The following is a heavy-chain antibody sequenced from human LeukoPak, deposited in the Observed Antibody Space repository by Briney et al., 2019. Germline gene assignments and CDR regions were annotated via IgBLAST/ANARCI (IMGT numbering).Heavy chain of an antibody. CDR3: ARAGNLYYYDSSGYYEHFDY. J-gene: IGHJ4*02. V-gene: IGHV1-8*02. CDR1: GYTFTGYY. D-gene: IGHD3-22*01. Sequence: ASVKVSCKASGYTFTGYYMHWVRQAPGRGLEWMGWMNPNSGNTGYAQKFQGRVTMTRNTSISTAYMELSSLRSEDTAVYYCARAGNLYYYDSSGYYEHFDYWGQGTLVTVSS. CDR2: MNPNSGNT.